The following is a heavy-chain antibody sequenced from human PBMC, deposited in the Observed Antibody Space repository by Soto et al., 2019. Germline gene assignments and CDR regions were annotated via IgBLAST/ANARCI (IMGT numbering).Heavy chain of an antibody. V-gene: IGHV4-59*01. CDR1: GGSISSYY. CDR2: IYYSGST. CDR3: ARSRSIAAQSSYYYYGMDV. Sequence: QVQLQESGPGLVKPSETLSLTCTVSGGSISSYYWSWIRQPPGKGLEWIGYIYYSGSTNYNPSLKSRVTISLDTSKNQFSLKLSSVTAADTAVYYCARSRSIAAQSSYYYYGMDVWGQGTTVTVSS. D-gene: IGHD6-6*01. J-gene: IGHJ6*02.